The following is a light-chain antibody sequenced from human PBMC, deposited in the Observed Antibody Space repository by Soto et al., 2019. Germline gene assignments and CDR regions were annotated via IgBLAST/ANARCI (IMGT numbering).Light chain of an antibody. CDR2: GAS. J-gene: IGKJ1*01. V-gene: IGKV3-15*01. Sequence: EIVMTQSPATLSVSPGERATLSCRASQSVSSNLAWYQQKPGQAPRLLIYGASTRATGIPARLSGSGSGTEFLRTVCCLQSEVFEVYYWQQYTSWGPFGHGTKVDIK. CDR3: QQYTSWGP. CDR1: QSVSSN.